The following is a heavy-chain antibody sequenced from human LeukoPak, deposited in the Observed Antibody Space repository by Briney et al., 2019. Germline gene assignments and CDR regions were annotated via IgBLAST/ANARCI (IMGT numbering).Heavy chain of an antibody. V-gene: IGHV3-13*01. CDR1: GFTFSSYD. CDR2: IGTAGDT. D-gene: IGHD3-22*01. Sequence: GGSLRLSCAASGFTFSSYDMHCVRQATGKGLEWVSAIGTAGDTYYPGSVKGRFTISRENAKNSLYLQMNSLRAGDTAVYYCARAGLAYDSSGYYLRDDAFDIWGQGTMVTVSS. J-gene: IGHJ3*02. CDR3: ARAGLAYDSSGYYLRDDAFDI.